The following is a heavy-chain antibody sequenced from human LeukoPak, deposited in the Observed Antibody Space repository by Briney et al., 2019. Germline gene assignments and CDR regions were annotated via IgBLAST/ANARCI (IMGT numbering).Heavy chain of an antibody. CDR2: LYSGGSS. CDR1: GVSVSSDY. Sequence: GGSLRLSCAASGVSVSSDYMSWVRQAPGKGLECVSLLYSGGSSHYAGSVKGRFTISGDKSKNMVFLQMNSLRAEDTAVYFCARSKTGSYARPFDYWGQGTLVTVSS. J-gene: IGHJ4*02. D-gene: IGHD1-26*01. V-gene: IGHV3-66*01. CDR3: ARSKTGSYARPFDY.